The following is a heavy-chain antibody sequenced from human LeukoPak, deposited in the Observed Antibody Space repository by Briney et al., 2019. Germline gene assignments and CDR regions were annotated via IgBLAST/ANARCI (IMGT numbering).Heavy chain of an antibody. V-gene: IGHV3-21*01. CDR2: ISSSSSYI. CDR1: GFTFSTYS. J-gene: IGHJ4*02. Sequence: GGSLRLSCVASGFTFSTYSMSWVRQAPGKGLDWVSSISSSSSYIYYADSVKGRFTISRDNAKNSLYLQMNSLRAEDTAVYYCARDSYGYSYGLDYWGQGTLVTVSS. CDR3: ARDSYGYSYGLDY. D-gene: IGHD5-18*01.